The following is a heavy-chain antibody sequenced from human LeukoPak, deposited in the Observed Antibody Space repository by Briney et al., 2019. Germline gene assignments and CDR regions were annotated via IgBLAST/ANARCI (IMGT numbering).Heavy chain of an antibody. V-gene: IGHV3-48*03. J-gene: IGHJ3*02. CDR1: GFTFSSYE. D-gene: IGHD3-10*01. CDR2: ISRSATTI. Sequence: QPGGSLRLSCAASGFTFSSYEMNWVRQAPGKGLEWVSSISRSATTIYYADSVKGRFTISRDNAKNSLYLQMNSLRAEDTAVYYCASNYYGSVDAFDIWGQGTMVTVSS. CDR3: ASNYYGSVDAFDI.